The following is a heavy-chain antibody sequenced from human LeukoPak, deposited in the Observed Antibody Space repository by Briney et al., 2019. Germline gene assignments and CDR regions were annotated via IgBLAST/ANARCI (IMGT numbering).Heavy chain of an antibody. Sequence: SETLSLTCTVSGGSISSYYWGWIRQPPGKGLEWIGNIYHSGTTYYNPSLKSRVTISVDTSKNQFSLKLSSVTAADTAMYYCARGYGGNVDYWGQGTLVTVSS. V-gene: IGHV4-59*04. CDR3: ARGYGGNVDY. D-gene: IGHD4-23*01. CDR2: IYHSGTT. CDR1: GGSISSYY. J-gene: IGHJ4*02.